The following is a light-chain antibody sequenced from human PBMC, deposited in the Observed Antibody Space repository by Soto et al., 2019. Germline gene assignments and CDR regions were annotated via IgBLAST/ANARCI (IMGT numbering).Light chain of an antibody. CDR3: QQYGTLLA. CDR1: QSVSNNN. J-gene: IGKJ4*01. Sequence: EIVLTQSPGTLSLSPGERVTLSCRASQSVSNNNLAWYQQKSGQAPRLLIYGASRRATGIPDRFSGSGSGTAFTLTIYRLEPEDFAVYYCQQYGTLLAFGGGTKVDIK. CDR2: GAS. V-gene: IGKV3-20*01.